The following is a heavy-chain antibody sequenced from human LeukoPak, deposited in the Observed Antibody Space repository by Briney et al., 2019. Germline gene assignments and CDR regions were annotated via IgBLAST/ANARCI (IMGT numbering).Heavy chain of an antibody. V-gene: IGHV3-64*01. Sequence: GGSLGLSCAASGFTFSSYAMHWVRQAPGKGLEYVSAISSNGGSTYYANSVKGRFTISRDNSKNTLYLQMGSLRAEDMTVYYCARGGREGHYFDYWGQGTLVTVSS. CDR1: GFTFSSYA. J-gene: IGHJ4*02. CDR3: ARGGREGHYFDY. CDR2: ISSNGGST.